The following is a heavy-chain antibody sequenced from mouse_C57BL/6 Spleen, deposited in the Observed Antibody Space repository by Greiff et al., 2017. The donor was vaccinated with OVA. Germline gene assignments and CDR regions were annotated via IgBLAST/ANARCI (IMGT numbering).Heavy chain of an antibody. V-gene: IGHV1-82*01. J-gene: IGHJ2*01. D-gene: IGHD1-1*01. CDR3: ARDYYGSSYYCDY. CDR1: GYAFSSSW. Sequence: QVQLQQSGPELVKPGASVKISCKASGYAFSSSWMNWVKQRPGKGLEWIGRIYPGDGDTNYNGKFKGKATLTADKSSSTAYMQLSSLTSEDSAVYFCARDYYGSSYYCDYWGQGTTLTVSS. CDR2: IYPGDGDT.